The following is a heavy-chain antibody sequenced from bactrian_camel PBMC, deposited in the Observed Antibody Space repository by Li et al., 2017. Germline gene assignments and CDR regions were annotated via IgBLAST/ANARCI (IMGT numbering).Heavy chain of an antibody. J-gene: IGHJ4*01. D-gene: IGHD6*01. CDR2: IRRSGGET. CDR3: AVVCGAWCSGCGVGSSPNY. Sequence: VQLVESGGGLVQPGGSLRLSCLVSGLTFSRSDMNWVRQAPGKEREGVAAIRRSGGETCYAGSVKGRFTISQDSARNTVYLQMNSLKPEDAAIYYCAVVCGAWCSGCGVGSSPNYWGQGTQVTVS. CDR1: GLTFSRSD. V-gene: IGHV3S40*01.